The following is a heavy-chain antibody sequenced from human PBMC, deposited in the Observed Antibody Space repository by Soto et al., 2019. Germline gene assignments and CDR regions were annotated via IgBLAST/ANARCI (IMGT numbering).Heavy chain of an antibody. CDR2: VYTSGST. Sequence: SETLSLTCNVSGGSMSKYYWSWIRQPAGKGLEWIGRVYTSGSTNYNPSLKSRVTMSIDTSNNHFSLKLNSVAAADTAVYYCARTVAAAYYFDFWGQGTLVTVSS. CDR3: ARTVAAAYYFDF. D-gene: IGHD6-13*01. J-gene: IGHJ4*02. CDR1: GGSMSKYY. V-gene: IGHV4-4*07.